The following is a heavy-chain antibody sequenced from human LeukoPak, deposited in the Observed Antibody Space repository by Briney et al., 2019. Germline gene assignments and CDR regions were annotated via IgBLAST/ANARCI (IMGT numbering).Heavy chain of an antibody. D-gene: IGHD5-24*01. Sequence: GSLRLSCAASGFTFSSYAMNWVRQAPGKGLEWVSSISSSSSYIYYADSVKGRFTISRDNAKNSLYLQMNSLRAEDTAVYYCAREDLETSAGYWGQGTLVTVSS. J-gene: IGHJ4*02. V-gene: IGHV3-21*01. CDR2: ISSSSSYI. CDR3: AREDLETSAGY. CDR1: GFTFSSYA.